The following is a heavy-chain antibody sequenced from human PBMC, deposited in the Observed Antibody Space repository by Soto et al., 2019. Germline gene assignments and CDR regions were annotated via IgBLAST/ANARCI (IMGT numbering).Heavy chain of an antibody. J-gene: IGHJ6*02. CDR1: GYSFSTHS. D-gene: IGHD1-1*01. CDR3: ARGKGMEENYYYYGMDV. Sequence: ASVKVSCKASGYSFSTHSMHWVRQAPGQGFEWMGWINGGNGNTKYSQKFRDRVTITRDASASTGYMELSSLRSEDTAVYYCARGKGMEENYYYYGMDVWGQGTTVTVSS. CDR2: INGGNGNT. V-gene: IGHV1-3*01.